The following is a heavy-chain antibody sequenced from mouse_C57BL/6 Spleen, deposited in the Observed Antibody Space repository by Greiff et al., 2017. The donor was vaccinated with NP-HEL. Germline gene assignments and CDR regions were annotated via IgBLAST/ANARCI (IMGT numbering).Heavy chain of an antibody. CDR1: GYAFSSSW. D-gene: IGHD1-1*01. Sequence: QVQLQQSGPELVKPGASVKISCKASGYAFSSSWMNWVKQRPGKGLEWIGRIYPGDGDTNYNGKFKGKATLTADKSSSTAYMQLSSLTSEDSAVYFCARSDATVVADYFDYWGQGTTLTVSS. J-gene: IGHJ2*01. CDR3: ARSDATVVADYFDY. V-gene: IGHV1-82*01. CDR2: IYPGDGDT.